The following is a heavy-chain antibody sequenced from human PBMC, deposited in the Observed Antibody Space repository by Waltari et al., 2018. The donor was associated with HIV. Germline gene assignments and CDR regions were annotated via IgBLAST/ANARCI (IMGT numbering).Heavy chain of an antibody. CDR2: ITISYTYI. J-gene: IGHJ4*02. CDR1: GFTFSSFS. V-gene: IGHV3-21*01. Sequence: EVQLVESGGGLVKPGGSLRLSCAASGFTFSSFSMSWIRQAPWRGVAWVASITISYTYIHYADSVRGRFTISRYNAKNSLYLQMNSLRAEDTALYYCARFDGGNSEVYHWGQGTLVTVSS. D-gene: IGHD2-21*01. CDR3: ARFDGGNSEVYH.